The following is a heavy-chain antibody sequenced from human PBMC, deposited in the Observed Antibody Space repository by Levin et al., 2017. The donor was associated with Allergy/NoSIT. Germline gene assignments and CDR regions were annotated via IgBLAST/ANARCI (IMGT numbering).Heavy chain of an antibody. CDR2: INHSGSS. V-gene: IGHV4-34*01. Sequence: SETLSLTCAVYGESFSGYYWSWIRQPPGKGLEWIGEINHSGSSKYNPSLKSRVTISVDTSKNQFSLKLSSVTAADTAVYYCARGLQQGYYYGSGSYSWGQGTLVTVSS. J-gene: IGHJ4*02. CDR3: ARGLQQGYYYGSGSYS. D-gene: IGHD3-10*01. CDR1: GESFSGYY.